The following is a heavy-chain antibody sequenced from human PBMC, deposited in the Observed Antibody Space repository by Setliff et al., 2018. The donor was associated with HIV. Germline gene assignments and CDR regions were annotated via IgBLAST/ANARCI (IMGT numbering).Heavy chain of an antibody. J-gene: IGHJ5*02. CDR1: GFTFSRHA. V-gene: IGHV3-23*01. CDR2: ISGSAIST. D-gene: IGHD3-3*01. Sequence: GGSLRLSCAASGFTFSRHAMTWVRQAPGKGLVWVSSISGSAISTYYVDSVKGRFTISRDNSKNTLYLQMNSLRVEDTAVYYCAKDYTTNFWEYNWFDLWGQGTLVTVSS. CDR3: AKDYTTNFWEYNWFDL.